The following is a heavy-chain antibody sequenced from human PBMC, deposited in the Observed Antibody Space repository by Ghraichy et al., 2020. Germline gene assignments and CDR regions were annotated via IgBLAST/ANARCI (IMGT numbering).Heavy chain of an antibody. CDR2: ISAYNGNT. J-gene: IGHJ6*02. D-gene: IGHD3-22*01. CDR1: GYTFTSYG. Sequence: ASVKVSCKASGYTFTSYGISWVRQAPGQGLEWMGWISAYNGNTNYAQKLQGRVTMTTDTSTSTAYMELRSLRSDDTAVYYCARDGLDHYYDSSGYNAVYYYGMDVWGQGTTVTVSS. V-gene: IGHV1-18*04. CDR3: ARDGLDHYYDSSGYNAVYYYGMDV.